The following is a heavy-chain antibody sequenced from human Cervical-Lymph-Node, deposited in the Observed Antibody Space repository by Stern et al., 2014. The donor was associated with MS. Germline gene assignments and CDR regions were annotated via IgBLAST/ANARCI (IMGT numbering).Heavy chain of an antibody. V-gene: IGHV4-39*01. Sequence: QVQLQESCPGLVKPSETLSRTCTVSGGSISSSYYWGWIRQSSGKGLEWIGSIDDTGRTFYNTSLKSRFTISVDTPNNHFPLKLSSVTAADTAVYYCVRQVTVRSRFDYWGQGTLVTVSS. CDR1: GGSISSSYY. CDR3: VRQVTVRSRFDY. D-gene: IGHD4-11*01. CDR2: IDDTGRT. J-gene: IGHJ4*02.